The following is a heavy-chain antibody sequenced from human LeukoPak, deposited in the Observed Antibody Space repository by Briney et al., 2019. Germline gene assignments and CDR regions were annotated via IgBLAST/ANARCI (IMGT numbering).Heavy chain of an antibody. J-gene: IGHJ4*02. CDR3: AKTRGSGPFDY. V-gene: IGHV3-23*01. D-gene: IGHD3-10*01. Sequence: GGSLRLSCAGSGFTFSSYGMSWVRQAPGKGLEWVSAISGSGGSTCYADSVKGRFTISRDNSKNTLYLQMNNLRAEDTAVYYCAKTRGSGPFDYWGQGTLVTVSS. CDR2: ISGSGGST. CDR1: GFTFSSYG.